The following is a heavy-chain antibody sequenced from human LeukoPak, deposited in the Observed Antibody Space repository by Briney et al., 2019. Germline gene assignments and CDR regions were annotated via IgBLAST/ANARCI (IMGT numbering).Heavy chain of an antibody. CDR1: GFTFSSYG. V-gene: IGHV3-30*18. CDR2: ISYDGSNK. Sequence: GGSLRLSCAASGFTFSSYGMHWARQAPGKGLEWVAVISYDGSNKYYADSVKGRFTISRDNSKNTLYLQMNSLRAEDTAVYYCAKDIVPGIAAAGTGYYYYGMDVWGQGTTVTVS. D-gene: IGHD6-13*01. J-gene: IGHJ6*02. CDR3: AKDIVPGIAAAGTGYYYYGMDV.